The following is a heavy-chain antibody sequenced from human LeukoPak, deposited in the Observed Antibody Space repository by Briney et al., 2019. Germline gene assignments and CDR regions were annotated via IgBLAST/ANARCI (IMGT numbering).Heavy chain of an antibody. CDR1: GFTFSSYA. Sequence: GGSLRLSCAASGFTFSSYAMSWVRQAPGKGLEWVSAISGSGGSTYYADSVKGRFTISRDNSKNTLYLQMNSLRADDTAVYYCARDLSNYYYYMDVWGKGTTVTVSS. CDR3: ARDLSNYYYYMDV. D-gene: IGHD4-11*01. V-gene: IGHV3-23*01. CDR2: ISGSGGST. J-gene: IGHJ6*03.